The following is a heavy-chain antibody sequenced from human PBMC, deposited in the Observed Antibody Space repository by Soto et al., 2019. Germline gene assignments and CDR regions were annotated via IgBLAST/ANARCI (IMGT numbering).Heavy chain of an antibody. CDR2: INAGNGNT. V-gene: IGHV1-3*01. CDR1: GYTFTSNA. Sequence: GASVKLCCKASGYTFTSNAMHWVRQATGQRLEWMGWINAGNGNTKYSQKFQGRVTITRDTSASTAYMELSSLRSEDTAVYYCARDTALLDYWGQGTLVTVSS. D-gene: IGHD2-2*02. J-gene: IGHJ4*02. CDR3: ARDTALLDY.